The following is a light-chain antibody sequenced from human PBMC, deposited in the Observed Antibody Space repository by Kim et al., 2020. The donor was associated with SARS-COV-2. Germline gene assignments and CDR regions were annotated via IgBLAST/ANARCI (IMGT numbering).Light chain of an antibody. CDR2: LAS. V-gene: IGKV1-5*03. CDR3: QHYSRFPYT. Sequence: SASVGDIVTITCRASESIGTWLAWYQQKPGRAPRLLIYLASTLENGVPSRFSGTGSGTEFSLSITSLQPDDFATYYCQHYSRFPYTFGQGTKLEIK. CDR1: ESIGTW. J-gene: IGKJ2*01.